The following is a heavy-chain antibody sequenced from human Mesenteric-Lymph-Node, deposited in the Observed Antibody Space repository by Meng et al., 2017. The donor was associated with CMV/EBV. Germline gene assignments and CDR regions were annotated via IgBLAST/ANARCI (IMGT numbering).Heavy chain of an antibody. J-gene: IGHJ6*02. D-gene: IGHD1-26*01. CDR2: IKQDGSEK. V-gene: IGHV3-7*01. CDR1: GFTFSSYW. Sequence: GESLKISCAASGFTFSSYWMSWVRQAPGKGLEWVANIKQDGSEKYYVDSVKGRFTISRDNAKNSLYLQMNSLRAEDTAVYYCARDSGSYRLDYYYYYGMDAWGQGTTVTVSS. CDR3: ARDSGSYRLDYYYYYGMDA.